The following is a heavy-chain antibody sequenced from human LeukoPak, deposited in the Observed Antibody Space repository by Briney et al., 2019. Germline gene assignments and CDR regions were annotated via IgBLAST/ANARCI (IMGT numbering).Heavy chain of an antibody. D-gene: IGHD2-15*01. V-gene: IGHV3-21*01. CDR3: ATDSKGGYDYYYYGMDV. CDR1: GFTFDAFG. J-gene: IGHJ6*02. Sequence: GGSLRLSCAASGFTFDAFGMTWVRQAPGKGLEWDSAIRSRSTYIYYADSVKGRFTISRDNAKSSLYLQMNSLKAEDTAVYYCATDSKGGYDYYYYGMDVWGQGTTVTVSS. CDR2: IRSRSTYI.